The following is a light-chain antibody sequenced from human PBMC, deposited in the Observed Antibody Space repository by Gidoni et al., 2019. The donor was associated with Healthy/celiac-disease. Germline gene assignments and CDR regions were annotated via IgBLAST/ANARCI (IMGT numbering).Light chain of an antibody. V-gene: IGKV1-33*01. CDR1: QDISNY. CDR3: QQYDNRPLT. J-gene: IGKJ4*01. Sequence: DIQMTQSPSSLSASVGDRVTITCQASQDISNYLNWYQQKPGKAPKLLMYDASNLEKGVPSRFSGSGSGTDFTFTISSLQPEDIATYYCQQYDNRPLTFGGGTKVEIK. CDR2: DAS.